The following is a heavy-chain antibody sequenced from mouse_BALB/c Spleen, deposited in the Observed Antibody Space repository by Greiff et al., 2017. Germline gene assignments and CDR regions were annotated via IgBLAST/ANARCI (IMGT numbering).Heavy chain of an antibody. Sequence: VQLQQSGAELVRSGASVKLSCTASGFNIKDYYMHWVKQRPEQGLEWIGWIDPENGDTEYAPKFQGKATMTADTSSNTAYLQLSSLTSEDTAVYCGSADSSGTGAYWGQGTLVTVSA. V-gene: IGHV14-4*02. J-gene: IGHJ3*01. CDR3: SADSSGTGAY. D-gene: IGHD3-2*01. CDR2: IDPENGDT. CDR1: GFNIKDYY.